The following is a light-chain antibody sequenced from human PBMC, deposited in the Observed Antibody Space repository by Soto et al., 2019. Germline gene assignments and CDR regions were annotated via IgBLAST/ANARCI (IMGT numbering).Light chain of an antibody. Sequence: EIVLTQSPGTLSLSPGERATLSRRASQSISSSYLAWYQQKPGQAPGLLIYGASRRATGIPDRFIGSGSGTDFTLTISRLEPEDFAVYYCQQYGDSKITFGPGTTVDMK. CDR2: GAS. J-gene: IGKJ3*01. CDR3: QQYGDSKIT. CDR1: QSISSSY. V-gene: IGKV3-20*01.